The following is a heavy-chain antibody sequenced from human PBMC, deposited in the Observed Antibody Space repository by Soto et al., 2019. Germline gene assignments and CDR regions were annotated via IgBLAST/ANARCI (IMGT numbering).Heavy chain of an antibody. Sequence: ASVKVSCKASGDTFISSGISWVRQAPGQGLEWMGWISGYKGDTNYAQKLQGRVTMTTDTSTSTAYMELRSLRSDDTAVYYCARDTYYDFWSGYRNFDYWGQGTLVTVSS. J-gene: IGHJ4*02. CDR1: GDTFISSG. CDR2: ISGYKGDT. V-gene: IGHV1-18*01. D-gene: IGHD3-3*01. CDR3: ARDTYYDFWSGYRNFDY.